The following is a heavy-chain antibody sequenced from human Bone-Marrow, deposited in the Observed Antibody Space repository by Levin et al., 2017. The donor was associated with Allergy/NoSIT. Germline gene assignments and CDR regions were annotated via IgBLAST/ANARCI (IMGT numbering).Heavy chain of an antibody. J-gene: IGHJ6*02. CDR1: GFTFSDYY. CDR2: ISSSGSTI. CDR3: ARGDLRYDFWSGYYIRYYYYGMDV. Sequence: GESLKISCAASGFTFSDYYMSWIRQAPGKGLEWVSYISSSGSTIYYADSVKGRFTISRDNAKNSLYLQMNSLRAEDTAVYYCARGDLRYDFWSGYYIRYYYYGMDVWGQGTTVTVSS. V-gene: IGHV3-11*01. D-gene: IGHD3-3*01.